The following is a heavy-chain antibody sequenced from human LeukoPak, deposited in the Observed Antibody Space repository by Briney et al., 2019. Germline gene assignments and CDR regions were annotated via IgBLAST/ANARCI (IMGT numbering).Heavy chain of an antibody. CDR3: ARPYGSGSYSYYYGMDV. D-gene: IGHD3-10*01. CDR1: GYTFTSYG. J-gene: IGHJ6*02. Sequence: ASVKVSCKASGYTFTSYGISWVRQAPGQGLEWMGWISAYNGNTNYAQKLQGRVTMTTDTSTSTAYMELSSLRSEDTAVYYCARPYGSGSYSYYYGMDVWGQGTTVTVSS. V-gene: IGHV1-18*01. CDR2: ISAYNGNT.